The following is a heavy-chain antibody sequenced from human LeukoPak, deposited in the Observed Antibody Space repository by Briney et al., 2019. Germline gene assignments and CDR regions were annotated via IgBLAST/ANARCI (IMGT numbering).Heavy chain of an antibody. Sequence: GGSLTLSCAASGFTFSSYKMNWVRQAPGQGLEWISYITTSGGTIYYAHSVKGRFTISRDNAKNSVYLEMKSLRDDDPAVYYFARRIVGACPFDYWGQGTLVTVSS. CDR3: ARRIVGACPFDY. CDR2: ITTSGGTI. D-gene: IGHD1-26*01. CDR1: GFTFSSYK. J-gene: IGHJ4*02. V-gene: IGHV3-48*02.